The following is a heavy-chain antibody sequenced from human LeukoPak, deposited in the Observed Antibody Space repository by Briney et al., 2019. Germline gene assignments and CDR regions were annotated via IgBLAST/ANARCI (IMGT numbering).Heavy chain of an antibody. V-gene: IGHV3-53*01. CDR2: IYSGGST. CDR1: GFTVSSNY. J-gene: IGHJ4*02. CDR3: ARGGYYDILTGDFDY. D-gene: IGHD3-9*01. Sequence: GGSLRLSCAASGFTVSSNYMIWVRQAPGKGLEWVSLIYSGGSTYYADSVKGRFTISRDNSKNTLYLQMNSLRAEDTAVYYCARGGYYDILTGDFDYWGQGTLVTVSS.